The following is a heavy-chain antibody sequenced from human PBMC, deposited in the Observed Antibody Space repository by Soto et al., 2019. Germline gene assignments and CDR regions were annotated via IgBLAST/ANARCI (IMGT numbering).Heavy chain of an antibody. J-gene: IGHJ3*02. CDR2: IIPIFGTA. D-gene: IGHD5-18*01. V-gene: IGHV1-69*13. Sequence: ASVKVSCKASGGTFSSYAISWVRQAPGQGLEWMGGIIPIFGTATYAQKFQGRVTITADESTSTAYMELSSLRSEDTAVYYCARVCQRVYSYGLGAFDIWGQGTMVTVSS. CDR1: GGTFSSYA. CDR3: ARVCQRVYSYGLGAFDI.